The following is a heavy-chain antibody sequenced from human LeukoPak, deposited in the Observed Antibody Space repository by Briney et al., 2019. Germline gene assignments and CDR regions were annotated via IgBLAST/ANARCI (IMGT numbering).Heavy chain of an antibody. CDR2: INPNSGGT. J-gene: IGHJ4*02. Sequence: ASVKVSCKASGYTFTGYYMHWVRQAPGQGLEWMGWINPNSGGTNYAQKFQGRVTMTRDTSISTAYMELSSLRSEDTAVYYCAATPDFGYSYGYRWFFDYWGQGTLVTVSS. V-gene: IGHV1-2*02. CDR1: GYTFTGYY. D-gene: IGHD5-18*01. CDR3: AATPDFGYSYGYRWFFDY.